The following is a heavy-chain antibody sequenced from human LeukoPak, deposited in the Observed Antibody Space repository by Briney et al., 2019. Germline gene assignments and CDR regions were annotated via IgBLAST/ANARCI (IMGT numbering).Heavy chain of an antibody. Sequence: PGGSLRLSCAGSGFIFRNYGMHWVRQAPGKGLEWVAFIRYDGSNKYYADSVKGRFTISRDNAKNTVYLQMNSLRVEDTAVYYCARGALYQYYLDYWGWGQGTLVTVSS. V-gene: IGHV3-30*02. D-gene: IGHD4-17*01. CDR2: IRYDGSNK. CDR1: GFIFRNYG. J-gene: IGHJ4*02. CDR3: ARGALYQYYLDYWG.